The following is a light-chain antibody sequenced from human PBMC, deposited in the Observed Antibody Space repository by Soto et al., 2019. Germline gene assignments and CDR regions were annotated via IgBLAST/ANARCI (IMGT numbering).Light chain of an antibody. V-gene: IGKV3-20*01. Sequence: ETVMSQSPATLSLSPGGRATLSCRASQSISDTLAWYQQKPGQAPRLLIHGASTRATGFPARFSGSGSGADFTLTISRLEPEDFAVYYCQQYGSSGTFGQGTKADI. J-gene: IGKJ1*01. CDR2: GAS. CDR1: QSISDT. CDR3: QQYGSSGT.